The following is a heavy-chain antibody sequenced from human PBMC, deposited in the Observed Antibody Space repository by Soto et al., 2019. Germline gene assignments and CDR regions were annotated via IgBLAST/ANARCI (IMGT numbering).Heavy chain of an antibody. V-gene: IGHV1-18*01. Sequence: ASVKVSCKASGYIFSSYNINWVRQAPGQGLEWMGWVSGYSGNTNYAPTFQGRFTMTTDTSRTTAYMELRSLTSDDTAMYYCARDIFGNVNAFDLWGQGTMGTVSS. J-gene: IGHJ3*01. CDR1: GYIFSSYN. CDR2: VSGYSGNT. CDR3: ARDIFGNVNAFDL. D-gene: IGHD3-3*02.